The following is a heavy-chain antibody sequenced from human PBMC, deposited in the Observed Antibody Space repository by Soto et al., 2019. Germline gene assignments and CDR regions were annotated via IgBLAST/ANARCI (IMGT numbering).Heavy chain of an antibody. J-gene: IGHJ6*03. CDR2: IYWDDDK. CDR3: ARKTGTTQSTDYYYYMDV. D-gene: IGHD1-1*01. CDR1: GFSLSTSGVG. Sequence: QITLKESGPTLVKPTQTLTLTCTFSGFSLSTSGVGVGWIRQPPGKALEWLALIYWDDDKRYSPSLKSRLTITKDTSKNQVVLTMTNMDPVDPATYYCARKTGTTQSTDYYYYMDVWGKGTTVTVSS. V-gene: IGHV2-5*02.